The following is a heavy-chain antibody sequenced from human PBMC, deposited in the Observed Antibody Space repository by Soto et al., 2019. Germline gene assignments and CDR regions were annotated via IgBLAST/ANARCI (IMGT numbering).Heavy chain of an antibody. CDR3: ARQGSWAYYYYGLDV. CDR1: GYTFTTSG. V-gene: IGHV1-18*01. Sequence: QVQLVQSGPEVKKPGASVKVSCEASGYTFTTSGISWVRQAPGQGLEWMGWISTYNGDTNSAQKFQGRVTMTADTSTATAYMELMSLKSDDTAVYYCARQGSWAYYYYGLDVWGQGTTVTVSS. CDR2: ISTYNGDT. J-gene: IGHJ6*02. D-gene: IGHD1-26*01.